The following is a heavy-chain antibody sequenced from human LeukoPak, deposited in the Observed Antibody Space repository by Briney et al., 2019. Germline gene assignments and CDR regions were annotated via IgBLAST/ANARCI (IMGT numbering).Heavy chain of an antibody. CDR3: ARQTGSGLFSLP. CDR1: GGSFSGYY. V-gene: IGHV4-34*01. CDR2: INHSGST. Sequence: MTSETLSLTCAVYGGSFSGYYWSWIRQPPGKGLEWIGEINHSGSTNYNPSLKSRVTISVDTSKNQFSLKLSSVTAADTAVYYCARQTGSGLFSLPGGQGTLVTVSS. J-gene: IGHJ4*02. D-gene: IGHD3-10*01.